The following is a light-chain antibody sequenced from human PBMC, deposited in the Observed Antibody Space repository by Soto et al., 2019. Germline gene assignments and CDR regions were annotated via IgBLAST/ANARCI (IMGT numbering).Light chain of an antibody. CDR1: SSNIGSNY. J-gene: IGLJ1*01. CDR3: AAWDDSLGYV. V-gene: IGLV1-47*01. CDR2: RNN. Sequence: QSVLTQPPSASGTPGQRVTISCSGSSSNIGSNYVYWYQQLPGTAPKLLIYRNNQRPSGVPDRFSSSKSGTSAFLAISGLRSEDEADYYCAAWDDSLGYVFGTGTKLTVL.